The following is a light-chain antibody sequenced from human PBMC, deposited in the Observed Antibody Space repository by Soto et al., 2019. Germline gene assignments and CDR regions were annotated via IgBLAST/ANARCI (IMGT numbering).Light chain of an antibody. J-gene: IGLJ2*01. V-gene: IGLV2-8*01. Sequence: QSALTQPPSASGSLGQSVTISCTGTSSDFGGYNYVSWHQQHPGKAPKVMIYEVTKRPPGVPDRFSGSKSGNTASLTVSGLQAEDEADYYCSSFAGGGNPVLLGGGTTLTVL. CDR1: SSDFGGYNY. CDR3: SSFAGGGNPVL. CDR2: EVT.